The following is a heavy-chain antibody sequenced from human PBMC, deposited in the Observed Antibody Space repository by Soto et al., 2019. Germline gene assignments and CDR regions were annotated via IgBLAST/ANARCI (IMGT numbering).Heavy chain of an antibody. V-gene: IGHV4-4*02. CDR3: DREGGAGTYMGFDY. D-gene: IGHD6-19*01. Sequence: QVQLQESGPGVVKPWGTLALTCTVSGGSISSNNLWMLVRQSPERGLEWIGEIYHSGTTNYNPSFNRRVTMSVDKSNNQFSLMLTSVTADDTAISYCDREGGAGTYMGFDYWGQGTLVTVSS. J-gene: IGHJ4*02. CDR2: IYHSGTT. CDR1: GGSISSNNL.